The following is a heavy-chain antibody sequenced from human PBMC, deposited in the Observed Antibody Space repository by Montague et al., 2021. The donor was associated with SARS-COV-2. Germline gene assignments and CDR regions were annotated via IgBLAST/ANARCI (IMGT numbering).Heavy chain of an antibody. Sequence: SETRSLTCAVHGGSFSSYYWNWIRQRPGKGLEWIGEINHGGSTNYNPSLKNRLTISADTSKNQFSLKLTSVAATDTAVYYCARLRDGVVPSPILGIGPYFTYYYMDVWGKGTTVIVS. CDR1: GGSFSSYY. CDR3: ARLRDGVVPSPILGIGPYFTYYYMDV. J-gene: IGHJ6*03. D-gene: IGHD2-15*01. CDR2: INHGGST. V-gene: IGHV4-34*01.